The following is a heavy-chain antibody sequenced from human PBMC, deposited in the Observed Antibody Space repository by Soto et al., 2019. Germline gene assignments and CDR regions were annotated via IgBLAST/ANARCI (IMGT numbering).Heavy chain of an antibody. CDR3: ARVLGATKKDFDY. CDR1: GFTFSSYW. Sequence: EVQLVESGGGLVQPGESLRLSCAASGFTFSSYWMTWVRQAPGKGLEWVANIKQDGSEKYYVNYVRGRFTMSRDNAKNSRYLQENSLRAEDTDVYYCARVLGATKKDFDYWGQGTLVTVSS. D-gene: IGHD1-26*01. CDR2: IKQDGSEK. J-gene: IGHJ4*02. V-gene: IGHV3-7*01.